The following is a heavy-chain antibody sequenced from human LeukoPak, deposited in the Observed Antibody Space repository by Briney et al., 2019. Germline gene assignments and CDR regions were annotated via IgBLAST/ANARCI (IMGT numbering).Heavy chain of an antibody. CDR2: IYPGDSDT. CDR3: ARQEYSSSSGDY. D-gene: IGHD6-6*01. J-gene: IGHJ4*02. Sequence: GGSLRLSCAASGFTFSSYWIGWVRQMPGKGLEWMGIIYPGDSDTRYSPSFQGQVTISADKSISTAYLQWSSLKASDTAMYYCARQEYSSSSGDYWGQGTLVTVSS. V-gene: IGHV5-51*01. CDR1: GFTFSSYW.